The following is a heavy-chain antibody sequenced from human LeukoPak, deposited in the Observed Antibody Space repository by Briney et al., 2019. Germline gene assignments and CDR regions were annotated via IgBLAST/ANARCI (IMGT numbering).Heavy chain of an antibody. J-gene: IGHJ4*02. Sequence: GASVKVSCKASGYTFTSYDINWVRQATGQGLEWMGWMNPNSGNTGYAQKFQGRVTMTRNTSISTAYMELSSLRSEDTAVYYCARGYFVRGPSNFDYWGQGTLVTVSS. CDR2: MNPNSGNT. CDR3: ARGYFVRGPSNFDY. V-gene: IGHV1-8*01. CDR1: GYTFTSYD. D-gene: IGHD2/OR15-2a*01.